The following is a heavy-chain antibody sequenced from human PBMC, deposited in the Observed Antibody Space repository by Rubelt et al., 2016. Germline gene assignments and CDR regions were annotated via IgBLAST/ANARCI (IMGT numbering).Heavy chain of an antibody. CDR1: GGSISSSSYY. CDR3: ARPAIYDISTGSIDY. J-gene: IGHJ4*02. Sequence: QLQLQESGPGLVKPSETLSLTCTVSGGSISSSSYYWGWIRQPPGKGLEWIGSIYYSGSTYYNPPPKGRVTSSVEMPKIRCSRKLGSVTAAATAGYYCARPAIYDISTGSIDYWGQGTLVTVSS. D-gene: IGHD3-9*01. V-gene: IGHV4-39*01. CDR2: IYYSGST.